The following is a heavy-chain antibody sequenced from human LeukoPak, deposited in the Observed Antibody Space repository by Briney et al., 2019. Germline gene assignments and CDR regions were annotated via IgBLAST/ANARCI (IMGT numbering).Heavy chain of an antibody. V-gene: IGHV3-49*04. Sequence: GGSLRLSCAASGFTFRDYAMSWVRLAPGKGLQWVGFIRSKTYGGAADYGASVKGRFTIYRDDSQSIAYLLMNRLEIEDTAVYYCTRIGIGIIGRDPVDYWGQGTLVTVSS. CDR2: IRSKTYGGAA. J-gene: IGHJ4*02. CDR1: GFTFRDYA. CDR3: TRIGIGIIGRDPVDY. D-gene: IGHD2-21*01.